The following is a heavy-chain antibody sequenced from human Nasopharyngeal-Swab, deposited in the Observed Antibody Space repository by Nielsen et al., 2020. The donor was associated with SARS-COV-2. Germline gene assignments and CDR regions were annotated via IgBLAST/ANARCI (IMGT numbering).Heavy chain of an antibody. V-gene: IGHV3-23*01. CDR1: GFTFSSYA. CDR3: AKDRPPLVTTYAFDI. J-gene: IGHJ3*02. CDR2: ISGSGGST. Sequence: GESLKISCAASGFTFSSYAMSWVRQAPGKGLEWVSAISGSGGSTYYADSVKGRFTISRDNSKNTLYLQMNSLRAEDTAVYYCAKDRPPLVTTYAFDIWGQGTMATVSS. D-gene: IGHD4-17*01.